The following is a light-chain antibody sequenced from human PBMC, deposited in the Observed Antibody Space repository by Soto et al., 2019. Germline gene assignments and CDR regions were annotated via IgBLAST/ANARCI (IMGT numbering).Light chain of an antibody. Sequence: DIQMTQSPSSLSASVGDRVTITCQASQDISNYLNWYQQKPGKAPKLLIYDASNLETGVPSRFSGSGSGTDFTFTISSLQPEDIATYYCQQNDNLPPTCGQGTKLEIK. V-gene: IGKV1-33*01. CDR1: QDISNY. CDR3: QQNDNLPPT. CDR2: DAS. J-gene: IGKJ2*01.